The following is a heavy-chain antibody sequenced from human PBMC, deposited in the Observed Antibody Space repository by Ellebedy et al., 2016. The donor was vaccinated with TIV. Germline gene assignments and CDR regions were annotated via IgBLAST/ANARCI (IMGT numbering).Heavy chain of an antibody. D-gene: IGHD6-25*01. Sequence: GGSLRLSXTASGLTFDIYRMSLVRQAPGQGLEWVANIEPDGSEKSYAKFVEGRFAISRDNAKSSVFLQMRSLRLEDTAVYYCAVLAAAVRFDFWGQGSPVTVSS. CDR1: GLTFDIYR. CDR2: IEPDGSEK. V-gene: IGHV3-7*01. J-gene: IGHJ4*02. CDR3: AVLAAAVRFDF.